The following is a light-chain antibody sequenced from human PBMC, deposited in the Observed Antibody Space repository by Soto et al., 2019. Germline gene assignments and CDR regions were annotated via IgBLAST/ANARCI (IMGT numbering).Light chain of an antibody. J-gene: IGKJ4*01. CDR3: QQYYNTPPA. V-gene: IGKV4-1*01. Sequence: DIVMTQSPDSLAVSLGERATINCKSSQSVLYSSNNKNYLSWYQQKPGQPPKLLIYWASTRESGVPDRFSGSGSGTDFTLTISXLQAEDVALYYCQQYYNTPPAFGGGTKVDIK. CDR1: QSVLYSSNNKNY. CDR2: WAS.